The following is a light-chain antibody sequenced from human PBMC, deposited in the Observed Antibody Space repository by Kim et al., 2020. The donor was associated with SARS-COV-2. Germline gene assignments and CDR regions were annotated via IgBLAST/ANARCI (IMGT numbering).Light chain of an antibody. CDR3: QQYGKLPPLT. V-gene: IGKV1-33*01. Sequence: DIQMTQSPSSLSASVGDRVTITCQASQDISNYLNWYQQKPGKAPKLLIYDASNLETGVPSRFSGSGSGTDFTFTISSLQPEDIATYYCQQYGKLPPLTFGRGTKVDIK. J-gene: IGKJ4*01. CDR1: QDISNY. CDR2: DAS.